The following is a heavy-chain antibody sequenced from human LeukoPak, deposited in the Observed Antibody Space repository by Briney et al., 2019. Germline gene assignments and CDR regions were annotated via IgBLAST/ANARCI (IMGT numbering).Heavy chain of an antibody. D-gene: IGHD6-19*01. CDR3: ARAVTGTSLVDF. J-gene: IGHJ4*02. CDR2: ISYTWST. CDR1: GGSIGGDH. V-gene: IGHV4-59*08. Sequence: SETLSLTCTISGGSIGGDHWSWIRQAPGEGLEGNGYISYTWSTSYNPSLRSRGTISLNTPEDHSSLRLTSVTAADTAVYYCARAVTGTSLVDFWGQGTLVAVSS.